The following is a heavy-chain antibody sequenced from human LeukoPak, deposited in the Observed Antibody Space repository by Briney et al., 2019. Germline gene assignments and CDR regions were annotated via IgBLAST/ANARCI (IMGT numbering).Heavy chain of an antibody. J-gene: IGHJ5*02. V-gene: IGHV4-61*02. Sequence: PSETLSLTCTVSGGSISSGSYYWSWIRQPAGKGLEWIGRIYTSGSTNYNPSLKSRVTISVDTSKNQFSLKLSSVTAADTAVYYCARPLIVVVPAGFSWFDPWGQGTLVTVSS. CDR3: ARPLIVVVPAGFSWFDP. D-gene: IGHD2-2*01. CDR2: IYTSGST. CDR1: GGSISSGSYY.